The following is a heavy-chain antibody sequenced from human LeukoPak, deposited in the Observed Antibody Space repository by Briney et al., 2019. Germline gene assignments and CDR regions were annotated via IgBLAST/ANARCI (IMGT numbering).Heavy chain of an antibody. Sequence: GGSLRLSCAASGFTLSDYYMSWIRQAPGKGLEWVSYSSSSGSTIYYADSVKGRFAIYRDNAKNSLYLQMNSLRAEDAAVYYCARRRDFIDYWGQGTLVTVSS. J-gene: IGHJ4*02. CDR2: SSSSGSTI. CDR1: GFTLSDYY. D-gene: IGHD3/OR15-3a*01. CDR3: ARRRDFIDY. V-gene: IGHV3-11*01.